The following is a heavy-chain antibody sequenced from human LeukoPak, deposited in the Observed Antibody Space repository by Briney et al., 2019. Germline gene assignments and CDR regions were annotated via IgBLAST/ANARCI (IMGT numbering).Heavy chain of an antibody. CDR1: GYTFTGYY. CDR3: ARTAVVVVAAQSENWFGP. CDR2: INPNSGGT. J-gene: IGHJ5*02. D-gene: IGHD2-15*01. V-gene: IGHV1-2*02. Sequence: ASVKVSCKASGYTFTGYYMHWVRQAPGQGLEWMGWINPNSGGTNYAQKFQGRVTMTRDTSISTAYMELSRLRSDDTAVYYCARTAVVVVAAQSENWFGPWGQGTLVTVSS.